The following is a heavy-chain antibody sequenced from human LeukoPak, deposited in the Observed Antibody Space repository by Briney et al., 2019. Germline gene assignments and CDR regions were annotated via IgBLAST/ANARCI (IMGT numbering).Heavy chain of an antibody. V-gene: IGHV3-48*02. D-gene: IGHD1-1*01. Sequence: GGSLGLSCAASGFTFSYYSMNWVRQAPGKGLEWLSYISSSGCSMYYADSVKGRFTISRDNAQNSVYLQMNSLRDEDTAVYYCARQTTVFDNWGQGTLVTVSS. CDR3: ARQTTVFDN. J-gene: IGHJ4*02. CDR1: GFTFSYYS. CDR2: ISSSGCSM.